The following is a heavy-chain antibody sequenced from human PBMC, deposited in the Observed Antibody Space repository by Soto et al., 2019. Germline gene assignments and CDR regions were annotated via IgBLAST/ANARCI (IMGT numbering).Heavy chain of an antibody. CDR3: ARQAYYYGSGSYCDFDY. Sequence: QLQLQESGPGLVKPSETLSLTCTVSGGSISSSSYYWGWIHQPPGKGLEWIGSIYYSGSTYYNPSLKSRVSISVDTSKNQFSLKLSSVTAADTAVYYCARQAYYYGSGSYCDFDYWGQGTLVTVSS. CDR2: IYYSGST. D-gene: IGHD3-10*01. J-gene: IGHJ4*02. V-gene: IGHV4-39*01. CDR1: GGSISSSSYY.